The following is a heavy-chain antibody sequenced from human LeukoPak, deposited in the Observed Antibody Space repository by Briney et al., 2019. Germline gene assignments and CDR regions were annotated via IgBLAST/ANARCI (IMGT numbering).Heavy chain of an antibody. V-gene: IGHV3-23*01. Sequence: PGGSLRLSCAASGFTFSSYAMSWVRQAPGKGLEWVSAISGSGGSTYYADSVKGRFTISRDNSNNSLFVQMNSLRAEDTAVYFCAKSRSGSANWALQVFDNWGQGALVTVSS. D-gene: IGHD1-1*01. CDR1: GFTFSSYA. J-gene: IGHJ4*02. CDR2: ISGSGGST. CDR3: AKSRSGSANWALQVFDN.